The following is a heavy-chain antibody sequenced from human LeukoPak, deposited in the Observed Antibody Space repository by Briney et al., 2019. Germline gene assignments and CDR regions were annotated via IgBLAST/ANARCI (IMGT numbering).Heavy chain of an antibody. CDR3: ARRWDRIQGDEYFDY. D-gene: IGHD2-21*01. V-gene: IGHV4-38-2*01. CDR2: IGNLHLHRGGHT. Sequence: PSETLSLTCAVSGYSMSRGHFYGWIRQTPGKGLEWIGSIGNLHLHRGGHTYYNPSFKSRVTISADPSTNQYFLRVNSVTAADTAVYYRARRWDRIQGDEYFDYWGRGILVTVSS. CDR1: GYSMSRGHF. J-gene: IGHJ4*02.